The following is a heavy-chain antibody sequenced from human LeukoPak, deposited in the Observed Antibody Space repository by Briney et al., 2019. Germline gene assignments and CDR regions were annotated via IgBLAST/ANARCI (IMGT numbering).Heavy chain of an antibody. CDR2: IKQDEGQE. Sequence: MXXVRQAPGKGLEWVANIKQDEGQEFYVDSVKGRFTISRDNAKNSLYLQMNSLRAEDTAVYYCASGALFGSGEYKDYFDYWGQGTLVTVSS. J-gene: IGHJ4*02. D-gene: IGHD6-19*01. CDR3: ASGALFGSGEYKDYFDY. V-gene: IGHV3-7*03.